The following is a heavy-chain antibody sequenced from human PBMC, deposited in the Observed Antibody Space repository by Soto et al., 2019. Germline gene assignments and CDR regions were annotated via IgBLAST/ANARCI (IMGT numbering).Heavy chain of an antibody. V-gene: IGHV3-30-3*01. CDR1: GFTFSSYA. CDR3: ARGLSYYYDSSGYPGYFDY. CDR2: ISYDGSNK. D-gene: IGHD3-22*01. Sequence: GGSLRLSCAASGFTFSSYAMHWVRQAPGKGLEWVAVISYDGSNKYYADSVKGRFTISRDNSENTLYLQMNSLRAEDTAVYYCARGLSYYYDSSGYPGYFDYWGQGTLVTVSS. J-gene: IGHJ4*02.